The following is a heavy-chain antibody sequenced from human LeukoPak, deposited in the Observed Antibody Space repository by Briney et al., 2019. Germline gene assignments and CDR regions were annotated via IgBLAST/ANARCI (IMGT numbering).Heavy chain of an antibody. D-gene: IGHD4-23*01. Sequence: GGSLRLSCAGSGFTFSIYAMHWVRQAPGKGLEWVSTITATTRSTSYADSVKGRFTISRDNSKRTLYLQMNSLRVEDTAMYYCAKDPNGDYVGAFDFWGQGTLFSVSS. CDR3: AKDPNGDYVGAFDF. CDR1: GFTFSIYA. V-gene: IGHV3-23*01. CDR2: ITATTRST. J-gene: IGHJ3*01.